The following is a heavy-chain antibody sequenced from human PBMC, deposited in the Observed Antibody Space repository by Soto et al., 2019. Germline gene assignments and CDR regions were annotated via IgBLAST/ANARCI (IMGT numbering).Heavy chain of an antibody. D-gene: IGHD1-1*01. CDR3: TRDPPQPDY. V-gene: IGHV1-18*01. Sequence: QVQLVQSGAEVKKPGASVKVSCKASGYTFASYAICWMRQAPGQRLERMGWISAYNGNTNYAQKLQRKVTMTTDTSKSTADMDLGSLRSDDTAVYYCTRDPPQPDYWGQGTLVTVSS. CDR2: ISAYNGNT. CDR1: GYTFASYA. J-gene: IGHJ4*02.